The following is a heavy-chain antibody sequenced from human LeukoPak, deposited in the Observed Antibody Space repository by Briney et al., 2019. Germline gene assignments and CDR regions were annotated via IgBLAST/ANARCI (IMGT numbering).Heavy chain of an antibody. Sequence: PSETLSLTCTVSGGSISSSSYYWGWIRQPPGKGLEWIGSIYYSGSTYYNPSLKSRVTISVDTSKNQFSLKLSSVTAADTAVYYCARDSKAWYSSSWYWFDPWGQGTLVTVSS. J-gene: IGHJ5*02. CDR1: GGSISSSSYY. V-gene: IGHV4-39*07. CDR2: IYYSGST. CDR3: ARDSKAWYSSSWYWFDP. D-gene: IGHD6-13*01.